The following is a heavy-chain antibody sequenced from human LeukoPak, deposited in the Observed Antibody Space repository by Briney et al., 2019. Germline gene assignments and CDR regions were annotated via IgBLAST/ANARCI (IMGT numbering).Heavy chain of an antibody. CDR1: GGSLSSGGYY. CDR3: ARHDGGSSTVIDY. D-gene: IGHD3-16*01. Sequence: PSQTLSLTCTVSGGSLSSGGYYWSWLRQHPGKGLEWIGYIYYSGSTYYNPSLKSRVTISVDTSKNQFSLKLSSVTTADTAVYYCARHDGGSSTVIDYWGQGTLVTVSS. J-gene: IGHJ4*02. CDR2: IYYSGST. V-gene: IGHV4-31*03.